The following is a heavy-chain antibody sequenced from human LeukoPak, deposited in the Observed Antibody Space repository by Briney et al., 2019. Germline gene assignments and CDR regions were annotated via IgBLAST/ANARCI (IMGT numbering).Heavy chain of an antibody. CDR1: GASISSSSYY. CDR2: IYYSGTT. Sequence: SETLSLTCTVSGASISSSSYYWGWIRQPPGKGLEWIVSIYYSGTTYYNPSLKSRVTISVDTSKNQFSLKLSSVTAADTAVYYCATILAVTGSRFDCWGQGTLVTVSS. J-gene: IGHJ4*02. D-gene: IGHD6-19*01. CDR3: ATILAVTGSRFDC. V-gene: IGHV4-39*07.